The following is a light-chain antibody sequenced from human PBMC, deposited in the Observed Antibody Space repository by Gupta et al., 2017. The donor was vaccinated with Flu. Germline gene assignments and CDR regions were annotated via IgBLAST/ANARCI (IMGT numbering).Light chain of an antibody. CDR2: SVS. V-gene: IGKV2-30*02. J-gene: IGKJ1*01. CDR1: QSHVRRHGNTC. CDR3: MQGTHWPT. Sequence: MSCRSCQSHVRRHGNTCLTWFQQRKGHSPRSLISSVSNRDFGVPDRVSGSGSGTDFTLNIRRVEAEDVGFYYCMQGTHWPTFGQGTKVEIK.